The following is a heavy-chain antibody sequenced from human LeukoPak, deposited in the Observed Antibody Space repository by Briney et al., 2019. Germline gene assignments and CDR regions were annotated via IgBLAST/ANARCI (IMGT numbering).Heavy chain of an antibody. CDR1: GFTLSSYS. V-gene: IGHV3-21*01. D-gene: IGHD1-26*01. CDR2: ISSSSSYI. J-gene: IGHJ4*02. Sequence: PGGSLRLSCAASGFTLSSYSMNWVRQAPGKGLEWVSSISSSSSYIYYADSVKGRVTISRDNAKNSLYLQMNSLRAEDTAVYYCASKAGGEVYWGQGTLVTVSS. CDR3: ASKAGGEVY.